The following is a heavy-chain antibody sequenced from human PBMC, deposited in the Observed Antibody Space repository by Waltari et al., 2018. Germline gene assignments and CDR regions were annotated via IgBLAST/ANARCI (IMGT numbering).Heavy chain of an antibody. Sequence: EVQLVESGGDLVQPGGSLRLSCAASGFTFSTYWMSWMRQAPGKGRGWVANINQAGTDKYYVDSVKGRFTISRDNARNSLYLQMSSLRVEDTAFYYCARASAVPGTRDYWGQGTLVTVSS. CDR1: GFTFSTYW. J-gene: IGHJ4*02. CDR2: INQAGTDK. CDR3: ARASAVPGTRDY. V-gene: IGHV3-7*01. D-gene: IGHD6-19*01.